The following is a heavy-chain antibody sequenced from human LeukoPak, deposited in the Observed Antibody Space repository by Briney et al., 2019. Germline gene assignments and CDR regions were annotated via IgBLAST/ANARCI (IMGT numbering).Heavy chain of an antibody. CDR2: IHPSGGST. J-gene: IGHJ5*02. CDR1: GYTFTSYY. Sequence: ASVKVSCKASGYTFTSYYMHWVRQAPGQGLEWMGIIHPSGGSTSYAQKFQGRVTMTRDTSTSTVYMDLSSLRSEDTAVYYCARGITIFGSGNNWFDPWGQGTLVPVSS. D-gene: IGHD3-3*01. CDR3: ARGITIFGSGNNWFDP. V-gene: IGHV1-46*01.